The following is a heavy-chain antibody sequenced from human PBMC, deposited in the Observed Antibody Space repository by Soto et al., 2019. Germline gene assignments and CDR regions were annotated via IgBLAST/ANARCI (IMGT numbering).Heavy chain of an antibody. CDR2: GSYSGSP. J-gene: IGHJ5*02. CDR1: GGSISSSDYY. D-gene: IGHD3-10*01. Sequence: SGTLSLTCTVSGGSISSSDYYWGWIRQSPGKGLQWIGSGSYSGSPYYNAALKSRVTISVDTSKNQFSLKLNSVTAADTAVYYCARHRIIMIRGIPRGDNNRFDPWGQGTLVTVSS. V-gene: IGHV4-39*01. CDR3: ARHRIIMIRGIPRGDNNRFDP.